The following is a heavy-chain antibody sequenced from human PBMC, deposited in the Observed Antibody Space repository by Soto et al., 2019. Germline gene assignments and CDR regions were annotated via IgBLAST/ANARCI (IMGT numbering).Heavy chain of an antibody. Sequence: ASVKVSCKTSGYSFARYGVSWVRQAPGQGLEWLGWISGFNGKTEYSQTLRDRVTLTTDTSTGTAYLELRRLKSDDTAIYYCARERSCFGPAGANWFERWRQGP. CDR3: ARERSCFGPAGANWFER. CDR1: GYSFARYG. J-gene: IGHJ5*02. V-gene: IGHV1-18*01. CDR2: ISGFNGKT. D-gene: IGHD3-3*01.